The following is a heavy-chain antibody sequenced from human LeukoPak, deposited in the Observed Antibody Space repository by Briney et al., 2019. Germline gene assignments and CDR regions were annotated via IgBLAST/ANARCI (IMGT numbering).Heavy chain of an antibody. Sequence: GGSLRLSCAASGFTFSNYWMSWVRQAPGKGLEWVSAISGSGGSTYYADSVKGRFTISRDNSKNTLYLQMNSLRAEDTAVYYCARGSKSGSYYTVDYWGQGTLVTVSS. D-gene: IGHD3-10*01. J-gene: IGHJ4*02. CDR1: GFTFSNYW. CDR2: ISGSGGST. CDR3: ARGSKSGSYYTVDY. V-gene: IGHV3-23*01.